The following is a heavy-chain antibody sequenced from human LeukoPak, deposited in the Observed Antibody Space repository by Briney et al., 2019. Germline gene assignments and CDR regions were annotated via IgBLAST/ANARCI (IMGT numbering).Heavy chain of an antibody. CDR3: ARKYDFWSGYSFSWFDP. CDR2: INHSGST. V-gene: IGHV4-34*01. J-gene: IGHJ5*02. Sequence: PGGSLRLSCAASGFTVSSNYMSWVRQPPGKGLEWIGEINHSGSTNYNPSLKSRVTISVDTSKNQFSLKLSSVTAADTAVYYCARKYDFWSGYSFSWFDPWGQGTLVTVSS. D-gene: IGHD3-3*01. CDR1: GFTVSSNY.